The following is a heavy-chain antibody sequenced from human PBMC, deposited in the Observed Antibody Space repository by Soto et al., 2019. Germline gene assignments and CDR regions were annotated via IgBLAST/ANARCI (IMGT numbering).Heavy chain of an antibody. Sequence: QVQLVESGGGVVQPGRSLRLSCAASGFTFSSYGMHWVRQAPGKGLEWVAVISYDGSNKYYADSVKGRFTISRDNSKNPLYLQMNSLRAEDTAVYYCAKNSWGRSLDYWGQGTLVTVSS. D-gene: IGHD3-16*01. CDR3: AKNSWGRSLDY. CDR2: ISYDGSNK. CDR1: GFTFSSYG. V-gene: IGHV3-30*18. J-gene: IGHJ4*02.